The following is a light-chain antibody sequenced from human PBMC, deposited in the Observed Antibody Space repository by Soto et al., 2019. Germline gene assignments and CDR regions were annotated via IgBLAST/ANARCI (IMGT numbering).Light chain of an antibody. CDR2: GAS. V-gene: IGKV3-20*01. Sequence: EILLTQSPWILSLSPVERSSLSCWASQSITSSFLAWYQQKPGQAPRLLIYGASSRATGIPDRFSGTGSETDFTLTINRLEPEDFAVYYCQQYENSPITFGQGTRLEIK. CDR1: QSITSSF. CDR3: QQYENSPIT. J-gene: IGKJ5*01.